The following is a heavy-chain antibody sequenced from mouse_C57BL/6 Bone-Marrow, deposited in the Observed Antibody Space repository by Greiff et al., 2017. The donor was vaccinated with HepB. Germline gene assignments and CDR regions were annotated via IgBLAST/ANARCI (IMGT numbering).Heavy chain of an antibody. J-gene: IGHJ3*01. CDR2: ISSGSSTI. CDR1: GFTFSDYG. Sequence: EVHLVESGGGLVKPGGSLKLSCAASGFTFSDYGMHWVRQAPEKGLEWVAYISSGSSTIYYADTVKGRFTISRDNAKNTLFLQMTSLRSEDTAMYYCARQTEVAWFAYWGQGTLVTVSA. V-gene: IGHV5-17*01. CDR3: ARQTEVAWFAY.